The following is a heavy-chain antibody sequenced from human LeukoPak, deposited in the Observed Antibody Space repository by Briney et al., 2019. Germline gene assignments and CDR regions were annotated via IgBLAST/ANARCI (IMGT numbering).Heavy chain of an antibody. D-gene: IGHD5-18*01. CDR2: IYHSGST. J-gene: IGHJ4*02. CDR1: GYSISSGYY. Sequence: SETLSLTCTVSGYSISSGYYWGWIRQPPGKGLEWIGNIYHSGSTYYNPSLKSRVTISVDTSKNQFSLKLSSVTAADTAVYYCARGPRGYCYGSDYWGQGTLVTVSS. V-gene: IGHV4-38-2*02. CDR3: ARGPRGYCYGSDY.